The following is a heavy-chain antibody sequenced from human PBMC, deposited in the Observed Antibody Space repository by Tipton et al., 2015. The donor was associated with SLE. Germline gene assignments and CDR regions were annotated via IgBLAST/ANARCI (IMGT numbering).Heavy chain of an antibody. D-gene: IGHD6-13*01. J-gene: IGHJ3*02. CDR3: ARGSNWYSVTEHGGFDI. CDR1: GFTFSNYG. CDR2: ISHSGSVI. V-gene: IGHV3-48*03. Sequence: SLRLSCAASGFTFSNYGMNWVRQAPGKGLEWVSYISHSGSVIEYADSMKGRFTVSRDNAKNSLVLQMNSLRVEDTAVYYCARGSNWYSVTEHGGFDIWGQGTMVTVSS.